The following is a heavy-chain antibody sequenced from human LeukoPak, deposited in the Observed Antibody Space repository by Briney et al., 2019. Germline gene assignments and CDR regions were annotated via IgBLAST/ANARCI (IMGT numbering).Heavy chain of an antibody. D-gene: IGHD6-13*01. CDR1: GFTFSSYG. CDR3: VRIAAAGAAFDI. J-gene: IGHJ3*02. CDR2: ISYDGSNK. V-gene: IGHV3-30*03. Sequence: PGGSLRLSCAASGFTFSSYGMHWVRQAPGKGLEWVAVISYDGSNKYYADSVKGRFTISRDNSKNTLYLQMNSLRAEDTAVYYCVRIAAAGAAFDIWGQGTMVTVSS.